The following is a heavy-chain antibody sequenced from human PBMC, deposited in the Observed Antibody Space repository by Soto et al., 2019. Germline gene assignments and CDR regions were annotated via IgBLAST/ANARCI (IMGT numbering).Heavy chain of an antibody. J-gene: IGHJ6*02. CDR1: GFTFSSYA. CDR3: ARDGNWGYYYYYGMDV. Sequence: GGSLRLSCAASGFTFSSYAMHWVRQAPGKGLEWVAVISYDGSNKYYADSVKGRFTISRDNSKNTLYLQMNSLRAEDTAVYYGARDGNWGYYYYYGMDVWGQGTTVTVSS. V-gene: IGHV3-30*04. D-gene: IGHD7-27*01. CDR2: ISYDGSNK.